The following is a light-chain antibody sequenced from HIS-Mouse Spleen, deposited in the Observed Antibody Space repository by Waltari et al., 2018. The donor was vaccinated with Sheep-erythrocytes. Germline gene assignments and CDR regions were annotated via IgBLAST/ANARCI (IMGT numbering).Light chain of an antibody. J-gene: IGLJ2*01. CDR2: DVS. CDR3: CSYAGSYTFVV. CDR1: SSDVGGYNY. V-gene: IGLV2-11*01. Sequence: QSALTQPRSVSGSPGQSVTISCTGTSSDVGGYNYVSWYQQHPGKAPILMIYDVSKRPVGVPDRFSVSKSGNTASLTISWLQAEDEADYYCCSYAGSYTFVVFGGGTKLTVL.